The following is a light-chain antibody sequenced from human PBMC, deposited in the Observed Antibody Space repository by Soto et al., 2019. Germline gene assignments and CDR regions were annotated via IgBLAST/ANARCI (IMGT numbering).Light chain of an antibody. CDR1: QSVTANF. Sequence: EIVLTQSPAILYLSPGERATLSCRASQSVTANFVAWFQQKSGQPTRLLTTGASTRATDIPDMFSASVSGADFSVPISRLGPDDFAVYYCQQYGVAACTFGQGTQLEIK. CDR2: GAS. J-gene: IGKJ2*02. CDR3: QQYGVAACT. V-gene: IGKV3-20*01.